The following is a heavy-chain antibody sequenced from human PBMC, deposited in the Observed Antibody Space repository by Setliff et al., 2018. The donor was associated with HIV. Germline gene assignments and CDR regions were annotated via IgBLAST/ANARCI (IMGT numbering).Heavy chain of an antibody. CDR3: ARLGYCTGGSCYYYYMDV. Sequence: PGESLRLSCAASGFSFSSYWMTWVRQAPGKGLEWVSYISSSSNTIYYADSVKGRFTISRDNAKNSLYLQMNSLRAEDTAVYYCARLGYCTGGSCYYYYMDVWGKGTTVTVSS. CDR1: GFSFSSYW. V-gene: IGHV3-48*01. D-gene: IGHD2-15*01. J-gene: IGHJ6*03. CDR2: ISSSSNTI.